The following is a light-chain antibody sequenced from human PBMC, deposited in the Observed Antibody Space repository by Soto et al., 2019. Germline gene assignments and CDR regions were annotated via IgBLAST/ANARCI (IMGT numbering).Light chain of an antibody. V-gene: IGLV2-14*01. CDR2: EVT. J-gene: IGLJ1*01. CDR1: NIDVGGYNY. CDR3: SSYTSSSTLFV. Sequence: QSGLTQPASVSGSPGQSITISCTGTNIDVGGYNYVSWYQQHPGKAPKLMIYEVTYRPSGVSNRFSGSKSGNTASLTISGLQAEDEADYYCSSYTSSSTLFVFGTGTKLTVL.